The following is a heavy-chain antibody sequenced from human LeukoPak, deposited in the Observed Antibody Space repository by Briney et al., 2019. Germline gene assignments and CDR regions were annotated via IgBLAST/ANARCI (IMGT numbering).Heavy chain of an antibody. CDR2: INHSGST. CDR1: GGSFSGYY. D-gene: IGHD3-3*01. Sequence: SETLSLTCAVYGGSFSGYYWSWIRQPPGKGMEWVWEINHSGSTNYNPSLKSRVTISVDTSKNQFSLKLSSVTAADTAVYYCARWGYDFWSGYYTGYFYYWGQGTLVTVSS. V-gene: IGHV4-34*01. J-gene: IGHJ4*02. CDR3: ARWGYDFWSGYYTGYFYY.